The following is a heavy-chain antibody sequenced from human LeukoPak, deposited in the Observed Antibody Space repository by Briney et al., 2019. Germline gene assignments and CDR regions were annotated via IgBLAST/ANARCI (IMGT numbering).Heavy chain of an antibody. V-gene: IGHV1-18*01. CDR3: ASGTYYDFWSGYSNWFDP. J-gene: IGHJ5*02. Sequence: ASVKVSRKASGYTFTSYGISWVRQAPGQGLEWMGWISAYNGNTNYAQKLQGRVTMTTDTSTSTAYMELRSLRSDDTAVYYCASGTYYDFWSGYSNWFDPWGQGTLVTVSS. D-gene: IGHD3-3*01. CDR1: GYTFTSYG. CDR2: ISAYNGNT.